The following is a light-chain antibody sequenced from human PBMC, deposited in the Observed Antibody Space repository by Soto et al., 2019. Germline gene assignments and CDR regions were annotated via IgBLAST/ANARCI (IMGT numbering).Light chain of an antibody. CDR3: QQSNNWPPWT. V-gene: IGKV3-15*01. J-gene: IGKJ1*01. CDR2: GAS. Sequence: EIVMTQSPATLSVSPGERATLSCRASQSVSSNLAWYQQKPGQAPRLLIYGASPRATGIPARFSGSWAGTDFTLTISSLQSEDFAVYYCQQSNNWPPWTFGQGTKVEIK. CDR1: QSVSSN.